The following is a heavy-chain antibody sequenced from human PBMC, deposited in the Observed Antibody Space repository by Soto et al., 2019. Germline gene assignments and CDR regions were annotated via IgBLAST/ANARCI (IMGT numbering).Heavy chain of an antibody. CDR3: ARGRKTVTTPYDY. CDR1: GGSISSGDYY. Sequence: QVQLQESGPGLVKPSQTLSLTCTVSGGSISSGDYYWSWIRQPPGKGLEWIGYIYYSGSTYYNPSIKSRVTISVDTSKNQFSLKLSSVTAADTAVYYCARGRKTVTTPYDYWGQGTLVTVSS. D-gene: IGHD4-17*01. CDR2: IYYSGST. V-gene: IGHV4-30-4*01. J-gene: IGHJ4*02.